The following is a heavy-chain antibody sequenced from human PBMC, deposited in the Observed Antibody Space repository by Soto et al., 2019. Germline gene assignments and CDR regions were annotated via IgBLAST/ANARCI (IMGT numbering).Heavy chain of an antibody. D-gene: IGHD2-15*01. J-gene: IGHJ4*02. CDR2: LSGNGATT. CDR3: TAALKNLCSRGSCYVGASSH. V-gene: IGHV3-23*01. CDR1: GFTFSSYS. Sequence: GGSLRLSCAASGFTFSSYSMTWVRQAPGKGPEWVSALSGNGATTYYAESVKGRFTISRDNSKNTLYLQMNSLRVEDTAIYYCTAALKNLCSRGSCYVGASSHWGQGTLVTVSS.